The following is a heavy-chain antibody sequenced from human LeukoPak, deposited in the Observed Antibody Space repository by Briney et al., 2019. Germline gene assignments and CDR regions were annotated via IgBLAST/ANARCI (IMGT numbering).Heavy chain of an antibody. CDR2: IYYSGST. J-gene: IGHJ4*02. CDR1: GGSISSSSYY. V-gene: IGHV4-39*01. CDR3: ARHTPGIAVAGTSYPDY. D-gene: IGHD6-19*01. Sequence: SETLSLTCTVSGGSISSSSYYWGWVRQPPGKGLEWIGSIYYSGSTYYNPSLKSRVTISVDTSKNQFSLKLSSVTAADTAVYYCARHTPGIAVAGTSYPDYWGQGTLVTVSS.